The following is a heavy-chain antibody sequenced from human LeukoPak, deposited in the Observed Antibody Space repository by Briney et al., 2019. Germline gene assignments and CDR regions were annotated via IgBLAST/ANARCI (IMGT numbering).Heavy chain of an antibody. CDR1: GGSFSGYY. J-gene: IGHJ4*02. V-gene: IGHV4-34*01. CDR2: INHSGST. D-gene: IGHD1-7*01. CDR3: ARLRYNWNYYFDY. Sequence: PSETLSLTCAVYGGSFSGYYWSWIRQPPGKGLEWIGEINHSGSTNYNPSLKSRVTISVDTSKNQFSLKLSSVTAADTAVYYCARLRYNWNYYFDYWGQGTLVTVSS.